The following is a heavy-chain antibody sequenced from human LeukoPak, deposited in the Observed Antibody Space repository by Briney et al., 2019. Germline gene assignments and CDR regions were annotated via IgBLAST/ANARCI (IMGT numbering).Heavy chain of an antibody. CDR2: INPNSGNT. CDR3: ARDRLTYYYDSSGYSPLCY. V-gene: IGHV1-8*01. D-gene: IGHD3-22*01. Sequence: ASVKVSCKASGYTFTSYDINWVRQATGQGLEWMGWINPNSGNTGYAQKLQGRVTMTTDTSTSTAYMELRSLRSDDTAVYYCARDRLTYYYDSSGYSPLCYWGQGTLVTVSS. J-gene: IGHJ4*02. CDR1: GYTFTSYD.